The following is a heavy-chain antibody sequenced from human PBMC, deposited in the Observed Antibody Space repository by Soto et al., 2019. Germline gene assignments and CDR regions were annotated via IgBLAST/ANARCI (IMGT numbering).Heavy chain of an antibody. D-gene: IGHD3-10*01. V-gene: IGHV3-74*01. CDR3: VRAAARGDD. Sequence: EVQLVESGGGLVQPGGSLRLSCAASGFSFSGYWMHWVRQAPGKGLVWVSRINTDGSSRSYADSVKGRFTISRDNAKNTLYLQLNSLRVEDMAVYYCVRAAARGDDWGQGTLVTVSS. J-gene: IGHJ4*02. CDR1: GFSFSGYW. CDR2: INTDGSSR.